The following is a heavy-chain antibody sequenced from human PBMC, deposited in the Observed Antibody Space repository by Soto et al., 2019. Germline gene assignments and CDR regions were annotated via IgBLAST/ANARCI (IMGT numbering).Heavy chain of an antibody. J-gene: IGHJ4*02. CDR3: AKVSLSYSSGWYYFDY. CDR1: GFTFSSYG. V-gene: IGHV3-30*18. D-gene: IGHD6-19*01. CDR2: ISYDGSNK. Sequence: VQLVESGGGVVQPGRSLRLSCAASGFTFSSYGMHWVRQAPGKGLEWVAVISYDGSNKYYADSVKGRFTISRDNSKNTLYLQMNSLRAEDTAVYYCAKVSLSYSSGWYYFDYWGQGTLVTVSS.